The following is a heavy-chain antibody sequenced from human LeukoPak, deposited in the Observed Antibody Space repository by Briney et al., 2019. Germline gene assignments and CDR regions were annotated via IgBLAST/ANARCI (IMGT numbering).Heavy chain of an antibody. CDR1: GGSVSSGSYY. D-gene: IGHD5-24*01. Sequence: SETLSLTCTVSGGSVSSGSYYWRWIRQPPGTGLEWIGYIYYSGSTNYNPSLKSRVTISVDTSKNQFSLKLSSVTAADTAVYYCARLIRDGYNFYGEGDFDYWGQGTLVTVSS. CDR3: ARLIRDGYNFYGEGDFDY. V-gene: IGHV4-61*01. CDR2: IYYSGST. J-gene: IGHJ4*02.